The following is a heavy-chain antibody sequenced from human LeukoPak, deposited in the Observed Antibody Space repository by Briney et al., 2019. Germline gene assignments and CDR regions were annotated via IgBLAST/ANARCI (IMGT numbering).Heavy chain of an antibody. CDR2: IKNKRGSYTA. D-gene: IGHD2-21*02. CDR3: GRDTATALDY. J-gene: IGHJ4*02. V-gene: IGHV3-72*01. CDR1: GFTLNDHY. Sequence: GGSLRLSCAASGFTLNDHYMDWVRQAPGKGLEWVGRIKNKRGSYTADYAASVKGRFTTSRDDSQNSLYLQMNSLKTEDTAVYYCGRDTATALDYWGQGTLVTVSS.